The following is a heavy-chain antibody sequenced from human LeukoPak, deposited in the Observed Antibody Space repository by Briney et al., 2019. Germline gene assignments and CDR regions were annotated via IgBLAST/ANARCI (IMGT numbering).Heavy chain of an antibody. Sequence: GGSLRLSCAASGFTFSSYAMSWVRQAPGEGLEWVSGISAGGDTTCTADSVRGRFTISRDNSNNTLYLQMNTLTAEDTAVYYCAAISYSGTWPVGYWGQGTLVTVTA. CDR3: AAISYSGTWPVGY. V-gene: IGHV3-23*01. CDR2: ISAGGDTT. CDR1: GFTFSSYA. D-gene: IGHD6-25*01. J-gene: IGHJ4*02.